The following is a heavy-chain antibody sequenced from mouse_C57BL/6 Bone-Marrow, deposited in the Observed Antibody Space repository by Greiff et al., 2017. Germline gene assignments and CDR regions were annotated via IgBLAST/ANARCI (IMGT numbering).Heavy chain of an antibody. J-gene: IGHJ4*01. Sequence: VQLQQPGAELVKPGASVKLSCKASGYTFTSYWMHWLKQRPGRGLEWIGRIDPNSGGTTSNEKFKSKATLTVDNPSSAAYMQLSSLTSEDSAVYYCARSTYSNYRYYYAMDYWGQGTSVTVSS. CDR1: GYTFTSYW. D-gene: IGHD2-5*01. CDR2: IDPNSGGT. CDR3: ARSTYSNYRYYYAMDY. V-gene: IGHV1-72*01.